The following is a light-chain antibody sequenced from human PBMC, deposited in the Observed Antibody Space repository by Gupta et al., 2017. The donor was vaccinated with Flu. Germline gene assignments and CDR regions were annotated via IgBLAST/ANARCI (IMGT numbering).Light chain of an antibody. CDR2: AND. V-gene: IGLV1-44*01. CDR1: RSNIGTNT. J-gene: IGLJ1*01. CDR3: CDSDDSLSGYQV. Sequence: QSALIQPPSASETPGRRVTISCSGTRSNIGTNTVNWYQQLPGTAPTLLVYANDQRPAGVPARFSCSNSGTSASPVISGLQSEDEAAYYCCDSDDSLSGYQVFGTGTKVTVL.